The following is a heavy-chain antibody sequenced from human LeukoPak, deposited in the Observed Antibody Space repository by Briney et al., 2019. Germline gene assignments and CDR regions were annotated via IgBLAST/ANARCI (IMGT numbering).Heavy chain of an antibody. CDR3: ARGGLSDFDY. CDR2: IIPIFGKA. D-gene: IGHD3/OR15-3a*01. J-gene: IGHJ4*02. Sequence: ASVKVSCKASGGTFSSYAISWVRQAPGQGLEWMGGIIPIFGKANYAQKFQGRVTITTDESTSTAYMELSSLRSEDTAVYYCARGGLSDFDYWGQGTLVTVSS. V-gene: IGHV1-69*05. CDR1: GGTFSSYA.